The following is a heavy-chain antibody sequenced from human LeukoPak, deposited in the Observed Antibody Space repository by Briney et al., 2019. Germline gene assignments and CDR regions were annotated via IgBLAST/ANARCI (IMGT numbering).Heavy chain of an antibody. CDR1: GGSFSGYY. D-gene: IGHD6-13*01. J-gene: IGHJ4*02. CDR3: ASIAGDSSSWYRAYYFDY. CDR2: INHSGST. Sequence: SETLSLTCAVYGGSFSGYYWSWIRQPPGKGLEWIGEINHSGSTNYNPSLKSRVTISVDTSKNQFSLKLSSVTAADTAVYYCASIAGDSSSWYRAYYFDYWGQGTLVAVSS. V-gene: IGHV4-34*01.